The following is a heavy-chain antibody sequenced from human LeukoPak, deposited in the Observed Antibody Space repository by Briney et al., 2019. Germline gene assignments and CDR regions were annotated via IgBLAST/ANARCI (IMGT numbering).Heavy chain of an antibody. CDR1: GYSFTSYG. Sequence: ASVKVSCKASGYSFTSYGMNWVRQAPGQGLECMGWINTNTGNPTYAQGFTGRYVFSLDTSVNTAYLQISSLKAEDTAVYYCARDLGYSPGSSDYWGQGTLVTVSS. CDR3: ARDLGYSPGSSDY. CDR2: INTNTGNP. D-gene: IGHD4-11*01. J-gene: IGHJ4*02. V-gene: IGHV7-4-1*02.